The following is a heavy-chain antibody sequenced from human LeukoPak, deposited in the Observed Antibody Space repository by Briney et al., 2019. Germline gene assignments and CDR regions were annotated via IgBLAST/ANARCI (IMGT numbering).Heavy chain of an antibody. CDR3: TRRSGDWAVNWFDP. J-gene: IGHJ5*02. V-gene: IGHV4-39*02. CDR1: GGPITGTTYY. CDR2: LYSDERT. Sequence: SETLSLTCTVSGGPITGTTYYWAWFRQPPGKGLEWIGSLYSDERTFYGPSLKSRITISGDTSKNHFSLKLTSVTAAVTAVYYCTRRSGDWAVNWFDPWGQGTLVTVSS. D-gene: IGHD2-21*02.